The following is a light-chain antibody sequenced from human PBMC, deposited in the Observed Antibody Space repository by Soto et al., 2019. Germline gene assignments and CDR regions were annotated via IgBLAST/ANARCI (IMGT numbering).Light chain of an antibody. Sequence: ENVLTQSPATLSLSPGEGATLSCRASQSINTYLAWYQQKPGQAPRLLIYDASKRATGIPARFSGSGSGTNFTLTISSLEPEDVAVYYCQQRSAFGQGTKVDIK. J-gene: IGKJ1*01. V-gene: IGKV3-11*01. CDR2: DAS. CDR1: QSINTY. CDR3: QQRSA.